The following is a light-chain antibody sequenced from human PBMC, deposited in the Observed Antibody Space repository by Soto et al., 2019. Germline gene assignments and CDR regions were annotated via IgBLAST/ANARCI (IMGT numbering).Light chain of an antibody. CDR3: LQWNSYPRT. Sequence: DIQMTQSPSSLSASVGDKVTITCRASQGIRNDLNWYQQKPGKAPKFLIYAVSNLQSGVPSRFSGSGSGTEFTLTINSLQPEDFATYYCLQWNSYPRTFGPGTKVDIK. J-gene: IGKJ1*01. CDR2: AVS. V-gene: IGKV1-17*01. CDR1: QGIRND.